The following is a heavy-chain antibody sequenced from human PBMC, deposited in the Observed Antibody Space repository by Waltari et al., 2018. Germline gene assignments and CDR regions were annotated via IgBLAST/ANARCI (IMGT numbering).Heavy chain of an antibody. Sequence: QVQLVESGGGVVQPGGSLRLSCAASGFTFSSYGMHWVRQAPGKVLEWVAFIRYDGSNKYYADSVKGRFTISRDNSKNTLYLQMNSLRAEDTAVYYCAKGSYCSGGSCYPGGVDYWGQGTLVTVSS. V-gene: IGHV3-30*02. CDR3: AKGSYCSGGSCYPGGVDY. CDR2: IRYDGSNK. J-gene: IGHJ4*02. D-gene: IGHD2-15*01. CDR1: GFTFSSYG.